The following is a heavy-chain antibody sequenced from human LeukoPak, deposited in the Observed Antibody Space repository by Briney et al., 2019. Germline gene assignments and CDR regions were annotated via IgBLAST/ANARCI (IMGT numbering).Heavy chain of an antibody. CDR1: GGSISSYY. J-gene: IGHJ6*03. CDR2: IYTSGST. Sequence: SETLSLTCTVSGGSISSYYWSWIRPPAGKGLEWIGRIYTSGSTNYNPSLKSRVTISVDTSKNQFSLKLSSVTAADTAVYYCARASGYYYYYYMDVWGKGTTVTISS. CDR3: ARASGYYYYYYMDV. V-gene: IGHV4-4*07. D-gene: IGHD3-3*01.